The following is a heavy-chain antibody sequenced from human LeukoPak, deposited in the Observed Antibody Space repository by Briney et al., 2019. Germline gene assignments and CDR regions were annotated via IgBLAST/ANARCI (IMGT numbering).Heavy chain of an antibody. D-gene: IGHD6-13*01. CDR3: AKFIAAPFYFDH. Sequence: PGGSLGLSCAASGFTFSSYSMNWVRQAPGKGLEWVSSISSSSSYIYYADSVKGRFTISRDNAKNSLYLQMNSLRAEDTAVYYCAKFIAAPFYFDHWGQGTLVTVSS. J-gene: IGHJ4*02. V-gene: IGHV3-21*01. CDR1: GFTFSSYS. CDR2: ISSSSSYI.